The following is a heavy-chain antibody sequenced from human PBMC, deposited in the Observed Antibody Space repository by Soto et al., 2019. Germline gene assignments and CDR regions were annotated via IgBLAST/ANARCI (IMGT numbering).Heavy chain of an antibody. CDR3: ASGRDSSSWYFRLDYYYCGMDV. D-gene: IGHD6-13*01. Sequence: LSLTCAVSGGSISSSNWWSWVRQPPGKGLEWIGEIYHSGSTNYNPSLKSRVTISVDKSKNQFSLKLSSVTAADTAVYYCASGRDSSSWYFRLDYYYCGMDVWGQGTTVTVSS. V-gene: IGHV4-4*02. J-gene: IGHJ6*02. CDR1: GGSISSSNW. CDR2: IYHSGST.